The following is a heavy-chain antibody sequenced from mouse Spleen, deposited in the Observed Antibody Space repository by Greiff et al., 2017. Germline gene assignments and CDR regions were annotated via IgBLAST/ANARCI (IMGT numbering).Heavy chain of an antibody. CDR2: IYPGDGDT. CDR3: ARTTGYFDY. V-gene: IGHV1-82*01. J-gene: IGHJ2*01. Sequence: QVQLQQSGPELVKPGASVKISCKASGYAFSSSWMNWVKQRPGKGLEWIGRIYPGDGDTNYNGKFKGKATLTADKSSSTAYMQLSSLTSEDSAVYFCARTTGYFDYWGQGTTLTVSS. CDR1: GYAFSSSW.